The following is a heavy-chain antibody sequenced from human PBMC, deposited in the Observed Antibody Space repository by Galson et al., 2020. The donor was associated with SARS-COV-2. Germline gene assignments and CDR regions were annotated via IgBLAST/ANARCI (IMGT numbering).Heavy chain of an antibody. CDR2: VWNSGTT. D-gene: IGHD6-19*01. CDR3: ARDATSSGWYNWFDP. CDR1: GGPIRSSNYY. V-gene: IGHV4-39*07. Sequence: SETLSLACTVSGGPIRSSNYYWGWIRQPPGKGLEWIGSVWNSGTTHYSPTLQSRVTISVDTSKNQFSLNLNSVTAADTAMYYCARDATSSGWYNWFDPWGQGTLVTVSS. J-gene: IGHJ5*02.